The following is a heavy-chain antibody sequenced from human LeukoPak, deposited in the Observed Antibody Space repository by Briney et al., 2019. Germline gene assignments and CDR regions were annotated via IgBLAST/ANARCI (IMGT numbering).Heavy chain of an antibody. D-gene: IGHD2-15*01. Sequence: PGGSLRLSCAASGFTFSSYGMHWVRQAPGKGLEWVAVIWYDGSDKYYADSVKGRFTISRDNSKNTLYLQMNSLRAEDTAVYYCARDGCSGRSCCGIDYWGQGTLVTVSS. CDR3: ARDGCSGRSCCGIDY. CDR2: IWYDGSDK. J-gene: IGHJ4*02. CDR1: GFTFSSYG. V-gene: IGHV3-33*01.